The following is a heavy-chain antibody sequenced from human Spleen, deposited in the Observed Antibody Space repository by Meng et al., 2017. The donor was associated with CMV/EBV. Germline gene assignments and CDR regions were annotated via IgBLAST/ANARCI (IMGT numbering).Heavy chain of an antibody. V-gene: IGHV3-48*03. CDR2: ISSSGSTI. D-gene: IGHD3-3*01. CDR1: GFTFSSYE. CDR3: ARAHYDFWSGSFFYGMDV. J-gene: IGHJ6*02. Sequence: GESLKISCAASGFTFSSYEMNWVRQAPGKGLEWVSYISSSGSTIYYADSVKGRFTISRDNAKNSLYLQMNSLRVEDTAVYYCARAHYDFWSGSFFYGMDVWGQGTTVTVSS.